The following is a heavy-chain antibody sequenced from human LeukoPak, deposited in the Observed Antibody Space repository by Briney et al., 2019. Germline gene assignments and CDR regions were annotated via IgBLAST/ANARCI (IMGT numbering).Heavy chain of an antibody. D-gene: IGHD5-12*01. V-gene: IGHV3-23*01. CDR1: GFTFSNYA. Sequence: PGGSLRLSCATSGFTFSNYAVSWVCQAPGKGLEWVSSISGSGGTTYYADSVKGRFTISRDNSKNTLYLQMNSLRAEDTAVYYCAKDPYRASSGLVDYWGQGTLVTVSS. J-gene: IGHJ4*02. CDR2: ISGSGGTT. CDR3: AKDPYRASSGLVDY.